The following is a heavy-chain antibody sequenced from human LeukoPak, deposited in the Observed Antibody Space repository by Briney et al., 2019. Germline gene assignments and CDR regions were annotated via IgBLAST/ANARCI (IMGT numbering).Heavy chain of an antibody. V-gene: IGHV3-7*01. CDR3: ARAIEPERYFDY. CDR1: GFTFSSYW. CDR2: IKQDGSEK. J-gene: IGHJ4*02. Sequence: GGSLRLSCAASGFTFSSYWMSWVRQAPGKGLEWVANIKQDGSEKYYVDSVKGRFTVSRDNAKNSLYLQMNSLRAEDTAVYHCARAIEPERYFDYWGQGTLVTVSS. D-gene: IGHD1-14*01.